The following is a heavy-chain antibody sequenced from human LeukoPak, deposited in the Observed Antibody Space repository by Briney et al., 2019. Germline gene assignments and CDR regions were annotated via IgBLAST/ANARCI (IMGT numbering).Heavy chain of an antibody. CDR1: GFTFTSHG. D-gene: IGHD3-10*01. CDR2: IQHDGSNK. CDR3: ARDRMVRYAFDI. J-gene: IGHJ3*02. V-gene: IGHV3-30*02. Sequence: GGSLRLSCVVSGFTFTSHGMHWLRQAPGKGLEWVAFIQHDGSNKYHADSVKGRFTISRDNSKNTLYLQMNSLRAEDTAVYYCARDRMVRYAFDIWGQGTMVTVSS.